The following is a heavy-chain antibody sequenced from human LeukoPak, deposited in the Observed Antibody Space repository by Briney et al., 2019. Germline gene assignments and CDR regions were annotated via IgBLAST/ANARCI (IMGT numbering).Heavy chain of an antibody. CDR3: ARRGGLTIFGVVTEYYFDS. J-gene: IGHJ4*02. V-gene: IGHV4-34*01. CDR1: GGSFSGYY. D-gene: IGHD3-3*01. Sequence: SETLSLTCAVYGGSFSGYYWSWIRQPPGKGLEWIGEINHSGSTNYNPSLKSRVTISVDTSKNQFSLKLSSVTAADTAVYYCARRGGLTIFGVVTEYYFDSWDQGTLVTVSS. CDR2: INHSGST.